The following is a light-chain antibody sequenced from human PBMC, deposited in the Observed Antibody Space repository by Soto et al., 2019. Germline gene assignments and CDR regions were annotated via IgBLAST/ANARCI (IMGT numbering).Light chain of an antibody. CDR2: EVV. J-gene: IGLJ1*01. CDR3: ASYRSSDTLCV. CDR1: SSDIGAYNY. V-gene: IGLV2-14*01. Sequence: QSVLTQPASVSGSPGQSVTISCTGTSSDIGAYNYVSWYQQHPGKALKLMIYEVVNRPSGVSNRFSGSKSGHTASLTISGLQAEDEADYYCASYRSSDTLCVFGTGTKVTVL.